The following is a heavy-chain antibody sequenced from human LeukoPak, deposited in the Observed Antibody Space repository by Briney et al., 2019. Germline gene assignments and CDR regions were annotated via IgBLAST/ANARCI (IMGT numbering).Heavy chain of an antibody. CDR2: IFSNGST. CDR3: ARDGCSSTSCYSDYYYGMDV. D-gene: IGHD2-2*01. Sequence: SETLSLTCTVSGSSLSNYYWSWIRQPPGKGLEWIGYIFSNGSTNYNPSLKSRVAISLDTSKRQFSLRLTSVTAADTAVYYCARDGCSSTSCYSDYYYGMDVWGQGTTVTVSS. V-gene: IGHV4-59*01. CDR1: GSSLSNYY. J-gene: IGHJ6*02.